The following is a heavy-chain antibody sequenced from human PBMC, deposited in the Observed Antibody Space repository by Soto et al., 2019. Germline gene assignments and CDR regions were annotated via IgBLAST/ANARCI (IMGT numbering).Heavy chain of an antibody. J-gene: IGHJ6*02. CDR1: GFTFSSYA. Sequence: GSLRLSCAASGFTFSSYAMSWVRQAPGKGLEWVSAISGSGGSTYYADSVKGRFTISRDNSKNTLYLQMNSLRAEDTAVYYCAKGVEKGGTSYGMDVWGQGTTVTVSS. D-gene: IGHD3-16*01. CDR2: ISGSGGST. V-gene: IGHV3-23*01. CDR3: AKGVEKGGTSYGMDV.